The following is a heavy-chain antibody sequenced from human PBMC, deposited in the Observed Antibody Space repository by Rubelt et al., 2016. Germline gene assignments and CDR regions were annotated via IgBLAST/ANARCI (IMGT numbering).Heavy chain of an antibody. Sequence: QVQLQESGPGLVKPSETLSLTCTVSGGSISSYYWSWIRQPPGKGLEWIGYIYYSGSTNYNPSLKSRVTRAVDTSKNQFSLKLSSVTAADTAVYYCARSRIIGTHWFDPWGQGTLVTVSS. CDR1: GGSISSYY. V-gene: IGHV4-59*08. CDR2: IYYSGST. J-gene: IGHJ5*02. CDR3: ARSRIIGTHWFDP. D-gene: IGHD3-16*01.